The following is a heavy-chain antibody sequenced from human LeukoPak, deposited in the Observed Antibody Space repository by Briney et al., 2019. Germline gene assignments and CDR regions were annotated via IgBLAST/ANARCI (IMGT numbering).Heavy chain of an antibody. D-gene: IGHD2-2*01. CDR3: ASRSSIVSHFDY. CDR2: INHSGST. J-gene: IGHJ4*02. V-gene: IGHV4-34*01. Sequence: PSETLSLTCAVYGGSFSGYYWSWIRQPPGKGLGWIGEINHSGSTNYNPSLKSRVTISVDTSKNQFSLKLSSVTAADTAVYYCASRSSIVSHFDYWGQGTLVTVSS. CDR1: GGSFSGYY.